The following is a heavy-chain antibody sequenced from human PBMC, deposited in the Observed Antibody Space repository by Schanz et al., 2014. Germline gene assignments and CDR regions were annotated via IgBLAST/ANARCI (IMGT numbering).Heavy chain of an antibody. D-gene: IGHD4-17*01. J-gene: IGHJ3*02. Sequence: EGQLLESGGGLVQPGGSLRLSCAASGFTFSSYGMSWVCQAPGKGLEWVSVIAGDGGGPNYVDSVKGRFTISRDNSDNTLYLQMNNLRAEDTALYYCAKDPHKDYGGKPQTFDIWGQGTMVTVSS. CDR1: GFTFSSYG. V-gene: IGHV3-23*01. CDR3: AKDPHKDYGGKPQTFDI. CDR2: IAGDGGGP.